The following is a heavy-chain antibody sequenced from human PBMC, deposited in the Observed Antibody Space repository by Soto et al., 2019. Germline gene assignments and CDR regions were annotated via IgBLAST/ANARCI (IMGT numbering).Heavy chain of an antibody. J-gene: IGHJ4*02. CDR2: ISSSSSTI. D-gene: IGHD3-10*01. CDR1: GFSFSSHS. CDR3: ARDTIISA. V-gene: IGHV3-48*01. Sequence: EVQLVESGGGLVQPGGSLRLSCAASGFSFSSHSMNWVRQAPGKGLEWVSYISSSSSTIYYADSVKGRFTISRDNAKNSLYLQMNSLRVEDTAVYYCARDTIISAWGQGTLVTVSS.